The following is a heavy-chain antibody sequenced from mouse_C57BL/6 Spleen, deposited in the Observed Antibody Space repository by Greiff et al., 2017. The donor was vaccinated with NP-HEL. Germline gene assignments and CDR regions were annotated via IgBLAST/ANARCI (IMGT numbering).Heavy chain of an antibody. CDR3: ARGGSTTVVADY. J-gene: IGHJ2*01. CDR2: ISYDGSN. Sequence: EVHLVESGPGLVKPSQSLSLTCSVTGYSITSGYYWNWIRQFPGNQLEWMGFISYDGSNNYNPYLKNRTSLTRDTSKNQFVLKLNSVTTEDTATYYCARGGSTTVVADYWGQGTTLTVSS. CDR1: GYSITSGYY. V-gene: IGHV3-6*01. D-gene: IGHD1-1*01.